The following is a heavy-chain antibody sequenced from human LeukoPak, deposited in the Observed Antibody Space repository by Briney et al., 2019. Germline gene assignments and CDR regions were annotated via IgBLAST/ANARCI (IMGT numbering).Heavy chain of an antibody. D-gene: IGHD6-19*01. CDR1: GYTLSDLS. V-gene: IGHV1-24*01. CDR2: FDPEEGET. CDR3: ATGPGSTSGWFDFFFDC. J-gene: IGHJ4*02. Sequence: ASVKVSCKVSGYTLSDLSMQWMRQAPGKGLEWMGGFDPEEGETIYAQNFQGRVTMTEDTSTDTAYMELSSLRSDDTAVYYCATGPGSTSGWFDFFFDCWGQGTLVTVSS.